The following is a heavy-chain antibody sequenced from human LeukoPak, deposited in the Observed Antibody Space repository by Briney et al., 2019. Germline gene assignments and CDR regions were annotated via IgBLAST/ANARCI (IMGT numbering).Heavy chain of an antibody. D-gene: IGHD6-19*01. CDR2: IYYSGST. CDR3: ASYGWYRSRDAIDI. V-gene: IGHV4-39*07. Sequence: SETLSLTCTVSGGSISNSRYYWDWIRQPPGKGLECIGTIYYSGSTYYNPSLKGRVTISVDTSKNQFSLKLSSVTAADTAVYYCASYGWYRSRDAIDIWGQGTMVTVSS. J-gene: IGHJ3*02. CDR1: GGSISNSRYY.